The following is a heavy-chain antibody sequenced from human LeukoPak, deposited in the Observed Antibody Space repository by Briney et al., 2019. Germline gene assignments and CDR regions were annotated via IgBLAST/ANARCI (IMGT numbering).Heavy chain of an antibody. V-gene: IGHV4-59*01. D-gene: IGHD2-8*01. CDR3: ARCGTKTNGFDY. Sequence: RTSETLSLTCTVSGGSISTYYWSWIRQPPGKGLEWIGYIYYSGSTNYSPSLQSRVTISVDTSMNQFSLRLSSVTAADTAMYYCARCGTKTNGFDYWGQGTLVTVSS. J-gene: IGHJ4*02. CDR1: GGSISTYY. CDR2: IYYSGST.